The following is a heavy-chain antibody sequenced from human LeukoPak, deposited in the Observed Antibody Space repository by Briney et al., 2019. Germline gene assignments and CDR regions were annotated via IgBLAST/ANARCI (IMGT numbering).Heavy chain of an antibody. CDR1: GFTFSHYY. D-gene: IGHD2-2*01. J-gene: IGHJ4*02. Sequence: GGSLRLSCAASGFTFSHYYMRWIRQAPGKGLEWGSYISSSGSSIYYAHSVKGRFTISRDNAKNSLYLQMSSLRAEDTAVYYCARDSRLRLSQFYYWGQGSLVTVFS. V-gene: IGHV3-11*04. CDR2: ISSSGSSI. CDR3: ARDSRLRLSQFYY.